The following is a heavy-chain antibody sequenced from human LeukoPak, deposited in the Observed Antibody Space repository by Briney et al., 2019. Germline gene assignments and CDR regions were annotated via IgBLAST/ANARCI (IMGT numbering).Heavy chain of an antibody. CDR2: ISSSGSTI. CDR1: GFTFSSYE. D-gene: IGHD3-22*01. J-gene: IGHJ6*02. CDR3: ARDDSSGYYPYYYYYGMDV. Sequence: GGSLRLSCAASGFTFSSYEMNWVRQAPGKGLEWVSYISSSGSTIYYADSVKGRSTISRDNAKNSLYLQMNSLRAEDTAVYYCARDDSSGYYPYYYYYGMDVWGQGTTVSVSS. V-gene: IGHV3-48*03.